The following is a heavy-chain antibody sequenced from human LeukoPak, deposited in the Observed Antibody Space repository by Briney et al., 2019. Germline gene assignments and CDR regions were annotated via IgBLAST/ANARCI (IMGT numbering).Heavy chain of an antibody. CDR3: ARGPALDS. CDR2: ISSSSSTI. V-gene: IGHV3-48*02. CDR1: GFTFSSYS. J-gene: IGHJ4*02. Sequence: GGSLRLSCTASGFTFSSYSMDWVRQAPGKGLEWVSFISSSSSTIYYAGAGKGRFTISKDNVKNSLYLQMNSLRDEDTAVCCCARGPALDSWGQGTLVTVSS.